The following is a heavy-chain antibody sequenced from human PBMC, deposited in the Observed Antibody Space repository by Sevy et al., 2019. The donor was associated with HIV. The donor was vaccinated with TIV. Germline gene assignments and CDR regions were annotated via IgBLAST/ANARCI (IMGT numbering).Heavy chain of an antibody. J-gene: IGHJ4*02. V-gene: IGHV3-21*01. CDR3: ARDGGVGTMVRGVISPSDY. CDR2: ISSSSSYI. D-gene: IGHD3-10*01. CDR1: GFTFSSYS. Sequence: GGSLRLSCAASGFTFSSYSMNWVRQAPGKGLEWVSSISSSSSYIYYADSVKGRFTISRDKAKNSLYLQMNSLRAEDTAVYYCARDGGVGTMVRGVISPSDYWGQGTLVTVSS.